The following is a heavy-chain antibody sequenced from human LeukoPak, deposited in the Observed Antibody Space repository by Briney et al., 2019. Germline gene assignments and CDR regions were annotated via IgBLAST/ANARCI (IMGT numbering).Heavy chain of an antibody. CDR1: GGSISSYY. D-gene: IGHD3-22*01. CDR3: ARGHYDSSGYYLNYFDY. CDR2: IYYSGST. J-gene: IGHJ4*02. Sequence: SETLSLTCTVSGGSISSYYWSWIRQPPGKGLEWIGYIYYSGSTNYNPSLKSRVTISVDTSKNQFSLKLSSVTAADTAVYYCARGHYDSSGYYLNYFDYWGQGTLVTVSS. V-gene: IGHV4-59*01.